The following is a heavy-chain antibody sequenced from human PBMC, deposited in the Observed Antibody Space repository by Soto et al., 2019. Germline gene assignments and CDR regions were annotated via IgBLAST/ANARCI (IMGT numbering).Heavy chain of an antibody. CDR1: VYTFTVGD. D-gene: IGHD6-13*01. Sequence: AAVXVAFKSSVYTFTVGDVYWLRQASAQGLEWMGYMNPRSGNTGYEQKFQGRVTMNRDTYISTEYMELRRLKSDGTDVYYCTDSSWTGGGLELWGQGTPVNVYS. V-gene: IGHV1-8*01. J-gene: IGHJ4*01. CDR3: TDSSWTGGGLEL. CDR2: MNPRSGNT.